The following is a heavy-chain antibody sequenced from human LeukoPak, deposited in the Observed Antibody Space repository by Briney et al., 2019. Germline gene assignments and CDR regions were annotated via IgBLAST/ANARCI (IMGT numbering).Heavy chain of an antibody. V-gene: IGHV4-39*07. CDR2: IYYSGST. D-gene: IGHD6-13*01. CDR3: ARVVAAAAGSYHFDY. J-gene: IGHJ4*02. CDR1: GGSISSSSYY. Sequence: PSETLSLTCTVSGGSISSSSYYWGWIRQPPGKGLEWIGSIYYSGSTYYNPSLKSRVTISVDTSKNQFSLKLSSVTAADTAVYYCARVVAAAAGSYHFDYWGQGTLVTVSS.